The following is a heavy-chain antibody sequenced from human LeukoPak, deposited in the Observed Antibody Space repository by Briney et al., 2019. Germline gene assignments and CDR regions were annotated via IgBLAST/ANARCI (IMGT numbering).Heavy chain of an antibody. D-gene: IGHD5-24*01. CDR3: TRDQMNY. Sequence: PGGSLRLSCTASEFTVSRNYMLWVRQAPGKGLEWVSLIFSNGDTHYADSVTGRFTISRDTSKNTVSLQMNSLRVEDTAMYYCTRDQMNYWGQGTLVTVSS. V-gene: IGHV3-53*01. J-gene: IGHJ4*02. CDR1: EFTVSRNY. CDR2: IFSNGDT.